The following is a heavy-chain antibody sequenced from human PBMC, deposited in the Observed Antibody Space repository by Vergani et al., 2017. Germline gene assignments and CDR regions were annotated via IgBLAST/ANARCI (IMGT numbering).Heavy chain of an antibody. CDR2: INHSGST. CDR1: GGSISSYY. D-gene: IGHD3-9*01. V-gene: IGHV4-59*12. J-gene: IGHJ4*02. CDR3: ARGDILTGYWNYQHYYFDY. Sequence: QVQLQESGPGLVKPSETLSLTCTVSGGSISSYYWSWIRQPPGKGLEWIGEINHSGSTNYNPSLKSRVTISVDTSKNQFSLKLSSVTAADTAVYYCARGDILTGYWNYQHYYFDYWGQGTLVTVSS.